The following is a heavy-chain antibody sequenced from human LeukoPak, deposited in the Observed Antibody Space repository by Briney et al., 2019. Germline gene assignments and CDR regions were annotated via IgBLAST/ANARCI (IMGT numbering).Heavy chain of an antibody. CDR3: ARVQSYCSSTGCYDVYYYYYMDV. D-gene: IGHD2-2*01. CDR1: GFTFSSYE. J-gene: IGHJ6*03. V-gene: IGHV3-48*03. CDR2: ISSSGSTI. Sequence: GGSLRLSCAASGFTFSSYEMNWVRQAPGKGLEWVSYISSSGSTIYYADSVKGRFTISRDNAKNSLYLHMNSLRAEDTAVYYCARVQSYCSSTGCYDVYYYYYMDVWGKGTTVTVSS.